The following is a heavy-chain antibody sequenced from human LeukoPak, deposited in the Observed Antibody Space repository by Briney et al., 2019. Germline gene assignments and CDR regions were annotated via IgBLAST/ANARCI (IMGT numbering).Heavy chain of an antibody. CDR2: IYTSGST. Sequence: SETLSLTCTVSGGSISSGSYYWSWIRQPAGKGLEWIGRIYTSGSTNYNPSLKSRVTISVDTSKNQFSLKLSSVTAADTAVYYCARAYYTNGVCYHRYFDYWGQGTLVTVSS. D-gene: IGHD2-8*01. J-gene: IGHJ4*02. CDR1: GGSISSGSYY. CDR3: ARAYYTNGVCYHRYFDY. V-gene: IGHV4-61*02.